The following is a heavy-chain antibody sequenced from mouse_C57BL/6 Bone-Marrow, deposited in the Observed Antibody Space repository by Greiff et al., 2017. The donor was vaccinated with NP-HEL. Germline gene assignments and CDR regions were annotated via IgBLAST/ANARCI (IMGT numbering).Heavy chain of an antibody. V-gene: IGHV3-6*01. CDR2: ISYDGSN. CDR3: ARDKVTRFAY. CDR1: GYSITSGYY. Sequence: EVQLQESGPGLVKPSQSLSLTCSVTGYSITSGYYWNWIRQFPGNKLEWMGYISYDGSNNYNPSLKNRISITRDTSKNQFFLKLNSVTTEDTATYYCARDKVTRFAYWGQGTLVTVSA. J-gene: IGHJ3*01. D-gene: IGHD2-2*01.